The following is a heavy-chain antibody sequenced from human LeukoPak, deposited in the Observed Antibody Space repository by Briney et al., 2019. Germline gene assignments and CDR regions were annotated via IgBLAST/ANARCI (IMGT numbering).Heavy chain of an antibody. Sequence: PSQTLSLTCTVSGGSISSGGYYWSRLRQHPGKGLESIGNIYYSGSTYYNPSLKSRVTISVDTSKNQFSLKLSSVTAADTAVYYCASVGAVLGVRFNWFDPWGQGTLVTVSS. CDR1: GGSISSGGYY. CDR3: ASVGAVLGVRFNWFDP. D-gene: IGHD3-10*01. CDR2: IYYSGST. V-gene: IGHV4-31*03. J-gene: IGHJ5*02.